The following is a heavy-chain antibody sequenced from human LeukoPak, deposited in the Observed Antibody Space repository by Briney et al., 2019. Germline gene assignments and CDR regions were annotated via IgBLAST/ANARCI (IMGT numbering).Heavy chain of an antibody. V-gene: IGHV3-11*04. D-gene: IGHD6-19*01. CDR2: MSSSGSTI. CDR1: GFTFSDYY. Sequence: GGSLRLSCAASGFTFSDYYMSWIRQAPGKGLEWVSYMSSSGSTIYFADSVKGRFTISRDNAKNSLYLQMNSLRAEDTAVYYCARESRQWLVLGGVDYWGQGTLVTVSS. CDR3: ARESRQWLVLGGVDY. J-gene: IGHJ4*02.